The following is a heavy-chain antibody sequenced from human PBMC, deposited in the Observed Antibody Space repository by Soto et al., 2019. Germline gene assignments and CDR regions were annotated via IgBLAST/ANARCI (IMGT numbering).Heavy chain of an antibody. V-gene: IGHV1-58*01. CDR2: IVVGSGNT. Sequence: ASVKVSCKASGFTFTSSAVQWVRQARGQRLEWIGWIVVGSGNTNYAQKFQERVTITRDMSTSTAYMELSSLRSEDTAVYYCAAEGVAATPVYYGMDVWGQGTTVTVSS. CDR1: GFTFTSSA. J-gene: IGHJ6*02. CDR3: AAEGVAATPVYYGMDV. D-gene: IGHD2-15*01.